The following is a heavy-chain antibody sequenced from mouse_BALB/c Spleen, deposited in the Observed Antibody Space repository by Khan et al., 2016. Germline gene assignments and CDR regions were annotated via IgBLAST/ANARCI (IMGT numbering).Heavy chain of an antibody. CDR3: ARGDPYYAMVY. Sequence: VRLQQSGAELVKPGASVKLSCTASGFNIKDTYMHWVKQRPEQGLEWIGRIDTANGNTKYDPKFKGKATITAEPSSNTAHLQLSSLTTEDTAVYYSARGDPYYAMVYCGQGTSVTVSS. D-gene: IGHD3-3*01. V-gene: IGHV14-3*02. CDR2: IDTANGNT. CDR1: GFNIKDTY. J-gene: IGHJ4*01.